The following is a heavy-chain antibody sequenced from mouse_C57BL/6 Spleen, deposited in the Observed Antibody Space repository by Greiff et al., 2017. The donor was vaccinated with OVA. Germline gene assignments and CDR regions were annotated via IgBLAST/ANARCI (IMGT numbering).Heavy chain of an antibody. Sequence: VQLQQPGAELVRPGSSVTLSCKASGYTFTSSWMDWVQQRPGQGLDWIGNIYPSDSETHYNQKFKDKATLTVDKSSSTAYMQLSSLTSEDSAVYYCARSYSNYPDYWGQGTTLTVSS. V-gene: IGHV1-61*01. CDR2: IYPSDSET. CDR3: ARSYSNYPDY. CDR1: GYTFTSSW. D-gene: IGHD2-5*01. J-gene: IGHJ2*01.